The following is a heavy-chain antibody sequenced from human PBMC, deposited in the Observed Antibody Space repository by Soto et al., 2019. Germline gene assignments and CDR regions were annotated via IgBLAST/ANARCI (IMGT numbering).Heavy chain of an antibody. CDR2: IYYSGST. D-gene: IGHD4-17*01. J-gene: IGHJ6*03. CDR3: ARESGDYAYYYYYYMDV. Sequence: PSLTQSLTWTVSGGYISSGGYYWSLNHKHPGKGLEWIGYIYYSGSTYYNPSLKSRVTISVDTSKNQFSLKLSSVTAADTAVYYCARESGDYAYYYYYYMDVWGKGTTVTVS. V-gene: IGHV4-31*02. CDR1: GGYISSGGYY.